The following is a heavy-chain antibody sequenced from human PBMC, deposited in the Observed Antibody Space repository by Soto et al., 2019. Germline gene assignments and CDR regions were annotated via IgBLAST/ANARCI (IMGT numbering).Heavy chain of an antibody. J-gene: IGHJ6*02. CDR1: GFTFSSYG. CDR3: AKEFGYSYGYYYGMDV. D-gene: IGHD5-18*01. V-gene: IGHV3-30*18. Sequence: PGGSLRLSCAASGFTFSSYGMHWVRQAPGKGLEWVAVISYDGSNKYYADSVKGRFTISRDNSKNTLYLQMNSLRAEDTAVYYCAKEFGYSYGYYYGMDVWRQETTVTVAS. CDR2: ISYDGSNK.